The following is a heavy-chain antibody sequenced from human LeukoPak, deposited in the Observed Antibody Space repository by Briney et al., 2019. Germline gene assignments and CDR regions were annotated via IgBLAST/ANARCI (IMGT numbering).Heavy chain of an antibody. J-gene: IGHJ4*02. D-gene: IGHD2-21*01. V-gene: IGHV3-7*01. Sequence: GGSLRLSCAASGFTFSSHWMTWVRQAPGKGLEWVANIREDGSEKYYVDSVKGRFTISRDNAKNSLYLEMSSLRAEDTAIYYCTRDSRNILWWGQGTLVTVSS. CDR2: IREDGSEK. CDR3: TRDSRNILW. CDR1: GFTFSSHW.